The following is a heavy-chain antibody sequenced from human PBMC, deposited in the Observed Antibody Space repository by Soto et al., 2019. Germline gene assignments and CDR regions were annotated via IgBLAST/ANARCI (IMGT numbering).Heavy chain of an antibody. CDR2: ISDSGST. Sequence: VQLLESGGGLVQPGGSRRLSCAASGFTFSSYAMSWVRQAPGKGLEWVSTISDSGSTYYADSVKGRFTISRDISKNTLDVEKSRLGAEDTAVYYCAKGGEGYCSGTSCLYHMDAWGKGTTVTVSS. J-gene: IGHJ6*03. CDR1: GFTFSSYA. CDR3: AKGGEGYCSGTSCLYHMDA. D-gene: IGHD2-15*01. V-gene: IGHV3-23*01.